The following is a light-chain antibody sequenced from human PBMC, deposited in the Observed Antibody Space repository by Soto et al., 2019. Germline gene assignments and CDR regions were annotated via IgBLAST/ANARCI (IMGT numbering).Light chain of an antibody. CDR1: QSISSY. Sequence: DIPMTQSPSSLSASEGDRVTITCRASQSISSYLNWYQQKPGKAPKLLIYAASSLQSGVPSRFSGSGSGTDFTLTISSLQPEDFATYYCQQSYSTPRTFGQGTKVEIK. CDR3: QQSYSTPRT. V-gene: IGKV1-39*01. CDR2: AAS. J-gene: IGKJ1*01.